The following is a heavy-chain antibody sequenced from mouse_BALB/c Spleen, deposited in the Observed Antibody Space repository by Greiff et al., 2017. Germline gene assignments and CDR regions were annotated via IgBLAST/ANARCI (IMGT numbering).Heavy chain of an antibody. CDR2: ISSGGSYT. D-gene: IGHD2-14*01. Sequence: EVQGVESGGGLVKPGGSLKLSCAASGFTFSSYAMSWVRQTPEKRLEWVATISSGGSYTYYPDSVKGRFTISRDNAKNTLYLQMSSLRSEDTAMYYCARHERGYDAYYYAMDYWGQGTSVTVSS. J-gene: IGHJ4*01. CDR1: GFTFSSYA. V-gene: IGHV5-9-3*01. CDR3: ARHERGYDAYYYAMDY.